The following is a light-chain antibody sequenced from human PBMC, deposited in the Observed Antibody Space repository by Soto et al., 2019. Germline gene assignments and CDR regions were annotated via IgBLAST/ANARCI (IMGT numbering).Light chain of an antibody. CDR1: QDIAIY. CDR2: DAS. CDR3: QQYDNLPAT. Sequence: DIQMTQSPSSLSASVGDRVTITCQASQDIAIYLNWYQQKPGKAPTLLIYDASNLEAGVPSRFSGSGSGTHFTFTISSLQPEDVATYYCQQYDNLPATFGPGTKVDVK. V-gene: IGKV1-33*01. J-gene: IGKJ3*01.